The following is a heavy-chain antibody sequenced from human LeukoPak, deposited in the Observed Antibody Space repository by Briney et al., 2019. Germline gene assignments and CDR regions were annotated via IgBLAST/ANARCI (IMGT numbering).Heavy chain of an antibody. Sequence: PSETLSLTCTVSGGSISSSSYYWGWIRQPPGKGLEWVANIKQDGSEQNYVDSVKGRFTISRDNAKNSLSLQMNSLSAEDTAVYYCARGHNVDYWGQGTLVTVSS. D-gene: IGHD1-1*01. J-gene: IGHJ4*02. CDR2: IKQDGSEQ. CDR1: GGSISSSSYY. V-gene: IGHV3-7*01. CDR3: ARGHNVDY.